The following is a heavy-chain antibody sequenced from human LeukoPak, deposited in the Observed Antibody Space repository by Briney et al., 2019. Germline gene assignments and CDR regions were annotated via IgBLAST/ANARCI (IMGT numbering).Heavy chain of an antibody. J-gene: IGHJ4*02. CDR3: VRDYYFDY. CDR1: GFTFSNYA. V-gene: IGHV3-23*01. CDR2: ISGSGGST. Sequence: GGSLRLSCAVSGFTFSNYAMSWVRQAPGKGLEWVSSISGSGGSTYYAGSVKGRFTISRDNSKNTLDLQMNSLRAEDTALYYCVRDYYFDYWGQGTLVTVSS.